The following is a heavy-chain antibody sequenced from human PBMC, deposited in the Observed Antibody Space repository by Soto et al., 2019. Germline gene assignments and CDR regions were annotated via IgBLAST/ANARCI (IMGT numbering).Heavy chain of an antibody. CDR3: ATRYYCTNGVCHDAFDI. CDR1: GGSISSYY. D-gene: IGHD2-8*01. J-gene: IGHJ3*02. V-gene: IGHV4-59*01. Sequence: SETLSLTCTVSGGSISSYYWSWIRQPPGKGLEWIGYIYYRGSTNYNPSLKSRVTMSVDTSKNQFSLKLSSVTAADTAVYYCATRYYCTNGVCHDAFDIWGQGTMVTVSS. CDR2: IYYRGST.